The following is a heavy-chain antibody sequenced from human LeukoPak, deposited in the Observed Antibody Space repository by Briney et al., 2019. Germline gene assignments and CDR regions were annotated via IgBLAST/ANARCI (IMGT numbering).Heavy chain of an antibody. Sequence: PGGSLRLSCAASGFTFSSYAMSWVRQAPGKGLEWVGRIKTKNDGGPTDYPAPVKGRFTISRDDSKNMLYLQMNSLKTEDTAVYYCTTSYYDSSGYTLWGQGTLVTVSS. CDR2: IKTKNDGGPT. CDR3: TTSYYDSSGYTL. V-gene: IGHV3-15*01. CDR1: GFTFSSYA. J-gene: IGHJ4*02. D-gene: IGHD3-22*01.